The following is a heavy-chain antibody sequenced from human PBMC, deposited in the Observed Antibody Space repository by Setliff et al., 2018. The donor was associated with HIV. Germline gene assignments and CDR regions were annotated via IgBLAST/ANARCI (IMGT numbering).Heavy chain of an antibody. Sequence: GGSLRLSCAASGFTFTNAWMSWVRQAPGKGLEWVGRIKSKSDGGAVHYAAPVKGRFTISRDDSQDTLYLEMNSLTNEDTAMYYCTTYSSVYYHTDCWGQGTLVTVSS. CDR2: IKSKSDGGAV. V-gene: IGHV3-15*06. D-gene: IGHD3-22*01. CDR1: GFTFTNAW. J-gene: IGHJ4*02. CDR3: TTYSSVYYHTDC.